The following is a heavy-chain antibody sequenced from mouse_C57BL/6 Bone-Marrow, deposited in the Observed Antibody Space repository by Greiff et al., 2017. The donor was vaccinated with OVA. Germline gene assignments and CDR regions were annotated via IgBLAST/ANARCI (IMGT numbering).Heavy chain of an antibody. CDR2: INPDSSTI. V-gene: IGHV4-1*01. CDR1: GIDFSRYW. J-gene: IGHJ4*01. Sequence: AASGIDFSRYWMCWVRRAPGKGLEWIGDINPDSSTIDYAPLVADKFLIFRDKAKNTLYLQMNKVRSADTALYYCARLEYAMDYWGQGTAVTVTS. CDR3: ARLEYAMDY.